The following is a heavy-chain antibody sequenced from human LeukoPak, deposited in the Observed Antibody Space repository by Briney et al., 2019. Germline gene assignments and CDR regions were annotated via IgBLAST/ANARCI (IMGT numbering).Heavy chain of an antibody. CDR3: ARTRDYYENSGHTLLQD. Sequence: SVKVSCKTSVGTFSSHAISWVRQAPGQGLEWMGGISLILGTTNYAQKLQGRVTIIADESTGTAYMVQSRLSSEDTAVYYCARTRDYYENSGHTLLQDWGQGTLVTVSS. D-gene: IGHD3-22*01. CDR1: VGTFSSHA. CDR2: ISLILGTT. J-gene: IGHJ1*01. V-gene: IGHV1-69*01.